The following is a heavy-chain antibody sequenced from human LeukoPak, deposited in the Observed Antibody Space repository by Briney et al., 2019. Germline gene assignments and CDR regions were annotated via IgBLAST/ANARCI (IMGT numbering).Heavy chain of an antibody. Sequence: SETLSLTCTVSGGSISSSSYYWSWIRQPPGKGLEWIGYIYYSGSTNYNPSLKSRVTISVDTSKNQFSLKLSSVTAADTAVYYCARYGDSEEYFQHWGQGTLVTVSS. D-gene: IGHD4-17*01. CDR2: IYYSGST. J-gene: IGHJ1*01. CDR3: ARYGDSEEYFQH. CDR1: GGSISSSSYY. V-gene: IGHV4-61*05.